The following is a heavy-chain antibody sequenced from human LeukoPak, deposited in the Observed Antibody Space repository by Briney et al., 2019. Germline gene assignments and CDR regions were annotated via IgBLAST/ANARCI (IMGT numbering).Heavy chain of an antibody. CDR1: GFTVSSNE. Sequence: GGSLRLSCAASGFTVSSNEMSWVRQAPGKGLEWVADISYDGSNKYYADSVKGRFTISRDNSKNTLYLQMNSLRAEDTAVYYCAKDLGAVAAQGMVVWGQGTTVTVSS. V-gene: IGHV3-30*18. J-gene: IGHJ6*02. CDR2: ISYDGSNK. CDR3: AKDLGAVAAQGMVV. D-gene: IGHD6-19*01.